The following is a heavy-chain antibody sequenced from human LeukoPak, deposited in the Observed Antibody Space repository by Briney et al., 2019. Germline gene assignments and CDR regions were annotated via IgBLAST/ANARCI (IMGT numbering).Heavy chain of an antibody. CDR1: GFTFSSYA. CDR2: ISGSGGST. J-gene: IGHJ4*02. Sequence: PGGSLRLSCAASGFTFSSYAMSWVRQAPGKGLEWVSAISGSGGSTYYADSVKGRFTISRDNSKNTLYLQMNSLRAEDTAVYYCAKDGDSSGYLILAYWGQGTLVTVSS. CDR3: AKDGDSSGYLILAY. V-gene: IGHV3-23*01. D-gene: IGHD3-22*01.